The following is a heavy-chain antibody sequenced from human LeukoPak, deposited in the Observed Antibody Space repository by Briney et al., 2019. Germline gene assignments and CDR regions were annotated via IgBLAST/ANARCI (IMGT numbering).Heavy chain of an antibody. V-gene: IGHV4-59*08. Sequence: SETLSLTCTVSGGSINGWYWSWIRQPPGKGLEWIGYIYRNDNTNYNPSLKSRVTMSVDTSKNQFSLRLSSVTAADTAVYYCARQAYYSESGSWTGFDYWGQGTLVPVSS. J-gene: IGHJ4*02. CDR3: ARQAYYSESGSWTGFDY. CDR2: IYRNDNT. CDR1: GGSINGWY. D-gene: IGHD3-10*01.